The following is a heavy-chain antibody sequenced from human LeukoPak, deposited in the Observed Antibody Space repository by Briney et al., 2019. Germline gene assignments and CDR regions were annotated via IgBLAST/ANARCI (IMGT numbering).Heavy chain of an antibody. CDR1: GFTPADYA. V-gene: IGHV3-49*04. CDR3: ISAYGTE. D-gene: IGHD4-17*01. CDR2: IIRKATGGTT. J-gene: IGHJ1*01. Sequence: PRRSLRLSCTASGFTPADYAMSWVRQPPGKVRGWVGFIIRKATGGTTEYSASVKGRFTISRDDSESIAYLQMNSLKTEATAVSYCISAYGTEGGERTLVTVP.